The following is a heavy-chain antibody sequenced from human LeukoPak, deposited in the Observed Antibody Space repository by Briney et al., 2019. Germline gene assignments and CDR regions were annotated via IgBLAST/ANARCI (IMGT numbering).Heavy chain of an antibody. J-gene: IGHJ5*02. CDR2: IYYSGTT. V-gene: IGHV4-31*03. D-gene: IGHD3-10*01. CDR3: ARGRRYYGSGSYSGAWFDP. CDR1: GGSISSDGYY. Sequence: PSETLSLTCTVSGGSISSDGYYWTWIRQHPGKGLEWIGYIYYSGTTYYNPSLESRVTLSVDTSKNQFSLRLSSVTAADTAVYYCARGRRYYGSGSYSGAWFDPWGQGTLVTVSS.